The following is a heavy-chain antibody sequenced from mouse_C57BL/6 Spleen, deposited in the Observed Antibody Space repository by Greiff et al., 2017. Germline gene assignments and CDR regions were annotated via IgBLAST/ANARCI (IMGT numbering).Heavy chain of an antibody. CDR1: GYTFTSYW. J-gene: IGHJ4*01. D-gene: IGHD1-1*01. CDR3: GFITTVVAPMDY. V-gene: IGHV1-64*01. Sequence: QVQLQQPGAELVKPGASVKLSCKASGYTFTSYWMHWVKQRPGQGLEWIGMIHPNSGSTNYNEKFKSKATLTVDKSSSTAYMQLSSLTSEDSAVYYCGFITTVVAPMDYWGQGTSGTVSS. CDR2: IHPNSGST.